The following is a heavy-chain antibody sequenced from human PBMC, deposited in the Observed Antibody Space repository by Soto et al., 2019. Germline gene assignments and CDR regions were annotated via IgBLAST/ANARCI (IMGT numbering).Heavy chain of an antibody. CDR3: VRHLAYYDFWSVYRSPAYNFDY. J-gene: IGHJ4*02. Sequence: PGGSLRLSCAASGFTFNNYTMNWVRQAPGKGLEWVSSISSSGRYIYYADSVKGRFTISRDNAKKSLYLQMNSLRAEDTAVYYCVRHLAYYDFWSVYRSPAYNFDYWGQGTLVTVSS. CDR2: ISSSGRYI. V-gene: IGHV3-21*01. D-gene: IGHD3-3*01. CDR1: GFTFNNYT.